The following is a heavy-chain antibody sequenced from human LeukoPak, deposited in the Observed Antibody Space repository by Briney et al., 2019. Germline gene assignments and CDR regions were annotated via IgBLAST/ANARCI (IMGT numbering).Heavy chain of an antibody. D-gene: IGHD6-19*01. J-gene: IGHJ4*02. CDR3: ARDSSIRLVRWDY. CDR1: GFTFSSYE. V-gene: IGHV3-48*03. Sequence: PGGSLRLSCAASGFTFSSYEMNWVRQAPGKGLEWVSYISSSGSTIYYADSVKGRFTISRDNAKNSLYLQMNSLRAEDTAVYYCARDSSIRLVRWDYWGQGTLVTVSS. CDR2: ISSSGSTI.